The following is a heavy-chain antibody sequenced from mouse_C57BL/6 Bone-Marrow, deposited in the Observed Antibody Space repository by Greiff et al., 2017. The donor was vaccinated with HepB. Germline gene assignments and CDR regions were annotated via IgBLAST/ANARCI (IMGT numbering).Heavy chain of an antibody. CDR1: GFTFSDYG. CDR3: ARGALNYGVY. V-gene: IGHV5-17*01. Sequence: EVNLVESGGGLVKPGGSLKLSCAASGFTFSDYGMHWVRQAPEKGLEWVAYISSGSSTIYYADTVKGRFTISRDNAKNTLFLQMTSLRSEDTAMYYCARGALNYGVYWGQGTTLTVSS. J-gene: IGHJ2*01. CDR2: ISSGSSTI.